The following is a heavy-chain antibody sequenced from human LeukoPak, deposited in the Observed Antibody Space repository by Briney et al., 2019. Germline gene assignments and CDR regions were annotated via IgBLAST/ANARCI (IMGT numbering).Heavy chain of an antibody. CDR3: ARTGKYYYDRSGYKDYFDY. D-gene: IGHD3-22*01. Sequence: SETLSLTCTVSGGSISSYYWSWIRQPPGKGLEWLGYIFYRGSTNYNPSLKGRVTISLDTSKNQFALKLSSVTAADTGVYYCARTGKYYYDRSGYKDYFDYWGQGTLVTVSS. V-gene: IGHV4-59*01. J-gene: IGHJ4*02. CDR1: GGSISSYY. CDR2: IFYRGST.